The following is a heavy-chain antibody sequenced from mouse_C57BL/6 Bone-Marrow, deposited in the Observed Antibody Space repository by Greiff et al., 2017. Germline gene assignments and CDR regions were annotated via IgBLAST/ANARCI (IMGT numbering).Heavy chain of an antibody. J-gene: IGHJ4*01. V-gene: IGHV5-12*01. CDR2: ISNGGGST. CDR1: GFTFSDYY. CDR3: ARLTTVVANYAMDY. Sequence: EVKVEESGGGLVQPGGSLKLSCAASGFTFSDYYMYWVRQTPEKRLEWVAYISNGGGSTYYPDTVKGRFTISRDNAKNTLYLQMSRLKSEDTAMYYCARLTTVVANYAMDYWGQGTSVTVSS. D-gene: IGHD1-1*01.